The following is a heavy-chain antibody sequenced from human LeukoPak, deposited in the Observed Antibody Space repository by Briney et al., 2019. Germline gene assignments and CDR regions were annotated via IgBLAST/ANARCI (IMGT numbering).Heavy chain of an antibody. CDR1: GGSVSSGSYY. J-gene: IGHJ3*02. CDR2: IYYSGST. V-gene: IGHV4-61*01. Sequence: SETLSLTCTVSGGSVSSGSYYWSWIRQPPGKGLEWIGYIYYSGSTNYNPSLKSRVTISADTSKNQFSLKLSSVTAAATAVYYCAREAVRTANFDAFDIWGQGTMVTVSS. CDR3: AREAVRTANFDAFDI. D-gene: IGHD2-2*01.